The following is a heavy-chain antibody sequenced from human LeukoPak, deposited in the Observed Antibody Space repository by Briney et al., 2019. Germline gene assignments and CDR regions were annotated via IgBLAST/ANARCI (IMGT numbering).Heavy chain of an antibody. J-gene: IGHJ4*02. D-gene: IGHD4-11*01. CDR1: GGSISSYY. CDR3: ARGGDYSNYEGLDY. Sequence: PSETLSLTCTVSGGSISSYYWSWIRQPPGKGLEWIGYIYYSGSTYYNPSLKSRVTISVDTSKNQFSLKLSSVTAADTAVYYCARGGDYSNYEGLDYWGQGTLVTVSS. CDR2: IYYSGST. V-gene: IGHV4-59*12.